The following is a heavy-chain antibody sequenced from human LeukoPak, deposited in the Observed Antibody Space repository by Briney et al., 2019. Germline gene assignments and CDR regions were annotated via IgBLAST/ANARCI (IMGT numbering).Heavy chain of an antibody. D-gene: IGHD6-13*01. CDR1: GFTFSSYE. J-gene: IGHJ4*02. Sequence: GGSLRLSCAASGFTFSSYEMNWVRQAPGKGLEWVSYISSSGSTIYYADSVKGRFTISRHNAKKSLSLQMNSLRADDTAVYYCARGYSSSWYLDWGQGTLVTVSS. CDR2: ISSSGSTI. V-gene: IGHV3-48*03. CDR3: ARGYSSSWYLD.